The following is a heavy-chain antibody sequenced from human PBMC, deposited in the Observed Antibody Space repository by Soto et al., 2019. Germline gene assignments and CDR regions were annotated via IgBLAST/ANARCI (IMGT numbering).Heavy chain of an antibody. CDR3: PRSAITIVVVDSLRYYYYGMDL. V-gene: IGHV1-69*06. J-gene: IGHJ6*02. CDR2: INPIFGTA. D-gene: IGHD3-3*01. CDR1: GGTFSSYA. Sequence: QVQLVQSGAEVKKPGSSVKVSCKASGGTFSSYAISWVRQAPGQGLEWMGGINPIFGTANYVQKSQGRVTITADKATSTAYMELSSGRSEDTAVYYCPRSAITIVVVDSLRYYYYGMDLWGQGTTIT.